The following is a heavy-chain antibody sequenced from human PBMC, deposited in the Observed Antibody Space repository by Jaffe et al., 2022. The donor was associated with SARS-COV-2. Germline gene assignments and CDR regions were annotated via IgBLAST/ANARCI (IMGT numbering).Heavy chain of an antibody. V-gene: IGHV3-33*01. CDR2: IWYDGSNK. CDR1: GFTFSSYG. J-gene: IGHJ4*02. CDR3: ARDLYDFWSGYPRGVFDY. Sequence: QVQLVESGGGVVQPGRSLRLSCAASGFTFSSYGMHWVRQAPGKGLEWVAVIWYDGSNKYYADSVKGRFTISRDNSKNTLYLQMNSLRAEDTAVYYCARDLYDFWSGYPRGVFDYWGQGTLVTVSS. D-gene: IGHD3-3*01.